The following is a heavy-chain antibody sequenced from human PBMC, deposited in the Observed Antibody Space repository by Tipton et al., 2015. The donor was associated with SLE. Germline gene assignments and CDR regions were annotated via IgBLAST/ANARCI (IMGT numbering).Heavy chain of an antibody. Sequence: SLRLSCTASGFTFLSYAMSWVRQSPGKGLEWVSLISGSGGNTYYADSVKGRFTISRDNSKNTLYLQMNSLRAEDTAVYYCAREELLLDAFDIWGQGTLLTVSS. V-gene: IGHV3-23*01. CDR3: AREELLLDAFDI. CDR2: ISGSGGNT. J-gene: IGHJ3*02. D-gene: IGHD2-21*02. CDR1: GFTFLSYA.